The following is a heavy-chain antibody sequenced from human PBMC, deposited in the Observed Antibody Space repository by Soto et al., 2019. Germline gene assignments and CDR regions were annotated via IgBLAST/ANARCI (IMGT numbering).Heavy chain of an antibody. CDR3: ARDPGYYVFWSGYYRDQGWFXP. J-gene: IGHJ5*02. D-gene: IGHD3-3*01. CDR1: GYTFTSYS. V-gene: IGHV1-3*01. Sequence: ASVKVSCKASGYTFTSYSMHWVRQAPGQRLEWMGWINAGNGNTKYSQKFQGRVTITRDTSASTAYMELSSLRSEDTAVYYCARDPGYYVFWSGYYRDQGWFXPWGQETLVXVPS. CDR2: INAGNGNT.